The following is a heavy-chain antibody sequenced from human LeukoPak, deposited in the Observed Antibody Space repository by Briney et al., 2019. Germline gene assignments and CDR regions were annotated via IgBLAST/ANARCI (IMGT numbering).Heavy chain of an antibody. CDR1: GGSISSYY. D-gene: IGHD3-3*01. CDR3: ARRYYHFWSGYHDAFDI. CDR2: IYYSGST. V-gene: IGHV4-59*08. J-gene: IGHJ3*02. Sequence: SETLSLTCTVSGGSISSYYWSWIRQPPGKGLEWIGYIYYSGSTNYNPSLKSGVTISVDTSKNTFSLKLSSVTAADSDVYYCARRYYHFWSGYHDAFDIWGQGTMVTVSS.